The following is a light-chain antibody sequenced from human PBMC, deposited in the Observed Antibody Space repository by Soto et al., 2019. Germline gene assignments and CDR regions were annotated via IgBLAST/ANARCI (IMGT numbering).Light chain of an antibody. CDR3: ISFAGSYSPYV. CDR2: QVN. CDR1: SNDIGVYDF. Sequence: QSVLTQPPSASGSPGQSVTISCTGTSNDIGVYDFVSWYQQHPGKAPKVIIYQVNKRPSGVPDRFSGSKSANTASLTVSGLRPEDEADYFCISFAGSYSPYVFGTGTKVTVL. V-gene: IGLV2-8*01. J-gene: IGLJ1*01.